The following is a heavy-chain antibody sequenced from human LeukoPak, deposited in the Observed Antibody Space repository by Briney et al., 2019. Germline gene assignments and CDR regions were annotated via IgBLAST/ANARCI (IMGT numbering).Heavy chain of an antibody. CDR2: IYTSGSN. CDR1: GGSISSYY. D-gene: IGHD6-19*01. V-gene: IGHV4-4*07. J-gene: IGHJ4*02. Sequence: PSETLSLTCTVSGGSISSYYWSWIRQPAGKGLEWIGRIYTSGSNNYNPSLKSRVTMEVDTYKNQFSLKLSSVTAADTDVYYCARGSLQWPVVWGQGTLVTVSS. CDR3: ARGSLQWPVV.